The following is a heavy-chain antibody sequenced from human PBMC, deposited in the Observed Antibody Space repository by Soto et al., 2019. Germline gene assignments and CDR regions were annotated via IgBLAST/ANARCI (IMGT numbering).Heavy chain of an antibody. CDR3: AKDTDDWFDP. D-gene: IGHD4-4*01. Sequence: QVQLVESGGGVVQPGRSLRLSCAASGFTFSSYGMHWVRQAPGKGLEWVAVISYDGSNKYYADSVKGRFTISRDNSKNTLYLQMNSLRAEDTAVYYCAKDTDDWFDPWGQGTLVTVSS. CDR2: ISYDGSNK. CDR1: GFTFSSYG. V-gene: IGHV3-30*18. J-gene: IGHJ5*02.